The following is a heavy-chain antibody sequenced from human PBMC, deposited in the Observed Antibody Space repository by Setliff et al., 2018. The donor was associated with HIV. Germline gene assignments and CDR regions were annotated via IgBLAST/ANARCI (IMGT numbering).Heavy chain of an antibody. Sequence: ASVKVSCKASGYTFTSYAMHWVRQAPGQRLEWMGWINAGNGNTKYSQKFQDRVTITRYTSANTGYMELSGLRSEDTAVYYCARDRVPKRGYTYREPDFDSWGQGTLVTVSS. CDR3: ARDRVPKRGYTYREPDFDS. J-gene: IGHJ5*01. CDR1: GYTFTSYA. V-gene: IGHV1-3*01. CDR2: INAGNGNT. D-gene: IGHD5-12*01.